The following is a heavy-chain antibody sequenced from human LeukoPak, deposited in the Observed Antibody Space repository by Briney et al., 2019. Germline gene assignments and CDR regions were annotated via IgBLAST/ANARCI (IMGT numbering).Heavy chain of an antibody. Sequence: GASVKVSCKASGGTFSSYAISWVRQAPGQGLEWMGWISAYNGNTNYAQKLQGRVTMTTDTSTSTAYMELRSLRSDDTAVYYCARRSPPEGYSGYDIYYYYGMDVWGQGTTVTVSS. CDR1: GGTFSSYA. CDR3: ARRSPPEGYSGYDIYYYYGMDV. D-gene: IGHD5-12*01. J-gene: IGHJ6*02. V-gene: IGHV1-18*01. CDR2: ISAYNGNT.